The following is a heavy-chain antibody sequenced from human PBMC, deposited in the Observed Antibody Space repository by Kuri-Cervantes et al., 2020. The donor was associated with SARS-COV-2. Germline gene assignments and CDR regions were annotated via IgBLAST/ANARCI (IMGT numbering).Heavy chain of an antibody. CDR3: AKVGQQWSNHFDY. Sequence: ASVKVSCKVSGYTLTELSMHWVRQAPGKGLEWMGGFDPEDGETIYAQKFQGRVTMTEDTSTDTAYMELSSLRSADTAVYYCAKVGQQWSNHFDYWGQGTLVTVSS. D-gene: IGHD6-19*01. V-gene: IGHV1-24*01. J-gene: IGHJ4*02. CDR1: GYTLTELS. CDR2: FDPEDGET.